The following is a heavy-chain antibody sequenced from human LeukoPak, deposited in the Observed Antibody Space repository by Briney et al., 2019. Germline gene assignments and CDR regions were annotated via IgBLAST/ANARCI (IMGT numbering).Heavy chain of an antibody. CDR3: ARHGPRVTVVSEFDY. J-gene: IGHJ4*02. Sequence: SETLSLTCTVSGGXISSYYCSWIRQPPGKGLEWIGYIYYSGSTNYNPSLKSRVTISVDTSKNQFSLKLSSVTAADTAVYYCARHGPRVTVVSEFDYWGQGTLVTVSS. V-gene: IGHV4-59*08. CDR1: GGXISSYY. CDR2: IYYSGST. D-gene: IGHD4-23*01.